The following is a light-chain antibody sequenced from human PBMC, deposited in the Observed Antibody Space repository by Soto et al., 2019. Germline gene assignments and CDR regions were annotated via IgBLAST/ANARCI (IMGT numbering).Light chain of an antibody. Sequence: EMVLTHSPGTLSLSPWDRATLSCRSSQVVIISYLGWYQQKPGQAPRLLIYGASTRATGIPARFSGSGSGTEFTLTIGSLQAEDFAVYYCHQYSNWPPWGFGQATKVDI. V-gene: IGKV3-15*01. CDR2: GAS. CDR1: QVVIISY. J-gene: IGKJ1*01. CDR3: HQYSNWPPWG.